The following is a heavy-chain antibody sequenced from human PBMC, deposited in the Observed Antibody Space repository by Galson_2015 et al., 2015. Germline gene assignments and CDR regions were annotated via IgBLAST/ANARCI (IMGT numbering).Heavy chain of an antibody. CDR2: ISWNSGSI. J-gene: IGHJ3*02. Sequence: SLRLSCAASGFTFDDYAMHWVRQAPGKGLEWVSGISWNSGSIGYADSVKGRFTISRDNAKNSLYLPMNSLRPEDTALYYCAKDISGRVLAGAFDIWGQGTMVTVSS. V-gene: IGHV3-9*01. D-gene: IGHD3-10*01. CDR3: AKDISGRVLAGAFDI. CDR1: GFTFDDYA.